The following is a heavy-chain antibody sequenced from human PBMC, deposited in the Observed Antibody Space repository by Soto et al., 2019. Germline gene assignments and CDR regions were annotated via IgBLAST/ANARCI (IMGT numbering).Heavy chain of an antibody. CDR3: ARESSSGWYEEDYYYGMDV. Sequence: SQTLSLTSAISGDSVSSNSAAWNWIRQSPSRGLEWLGRTYYRSKWYNDYAVSVKSRITINPDTSKNQFSLQLNSVTPEDTAVYYCARESSSGWYEEDYYYGMDVWGQGTTVTVSS. V-gene: IGHV6-1*01. J-gene: IGHJ6*02. CDR1: GDSVSSNSAA. D-gene: IGHD6-19*01. CDR2: TYYRSKWYN.